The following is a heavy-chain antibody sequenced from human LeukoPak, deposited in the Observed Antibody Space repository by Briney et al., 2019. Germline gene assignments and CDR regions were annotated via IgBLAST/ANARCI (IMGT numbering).Heavy chain of an antibody. J-gene: IGHJ4*02. V-gene: IGHV3-20*01. CDR3: AKGDRNGWYFDY. Sequence: GGSLRLSCAASGFTFDDYGMSWVRQAPGKGLEWVSGINRNGDSTGYADSVEGRFTISRDNAKNSLYLQMNSLRAEEDTALYHCAKGDRNGWYFDYWGLGTLVTVSS. CDR2: INRNGDST. CDR1: GFTFDDYG. D-gene: IGHD6-19*01.